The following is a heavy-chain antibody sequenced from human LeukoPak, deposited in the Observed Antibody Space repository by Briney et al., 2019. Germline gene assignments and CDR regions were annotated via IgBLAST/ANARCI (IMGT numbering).Heavy chain of an antibody. D-gene: IGHD2-2*01. Sequence: GGSLRLSCAASGFTFSSYAMSWVRQAPGQGLEWVSAISRSGGSTYYADYVTGRFTISRDNSKNTLYLQMNSLRAEDSAVYYCAKITSCNSTSCPLGYWGQGTLVTVSS. V-gene: IGHV3-23*01. J-gene: IGHJ4*02. CDR3: AKITSCNSTSCPLGY. CDR1: GFTFSSYA. CDR2: ISRSGGST.